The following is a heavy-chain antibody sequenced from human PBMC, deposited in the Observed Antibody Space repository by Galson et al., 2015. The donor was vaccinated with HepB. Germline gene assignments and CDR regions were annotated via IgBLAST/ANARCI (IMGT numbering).Heavy chain of an antibody. V-gene: IGHV4-30-4*01. CDR2: IYHGGRT. CDR1: GGSINSGDSC. Sequence: TLSLTCTVSGGSINSGDSCWSWVRQPPGKGLECIGYIYHGGRTYYNPSLENRVTISEDMSKNQFSLKLNSVTAADTAVYFCARIRVSSMIVDIESSSVRHEHYFDSWSQGTLVSVSS. J-gene: IGHJ4*02. CDR3: ARIRVSSMIVDIESSSVRHEHYFDS. D-gene: IGHD3-22*01.